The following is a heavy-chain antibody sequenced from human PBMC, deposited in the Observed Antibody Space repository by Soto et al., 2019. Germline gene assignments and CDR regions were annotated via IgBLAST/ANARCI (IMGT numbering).Heavy chain of an antibody. CDR3: ARVLRTGYSSSWPYGMDV. CDR2: IKQDGSEK. CDR1: GFTFSSYW. J-gene: IGHJ6*02. D-gene: IGHD6-13*01. V-gene: IGHV3-7*03. Sequence: EVQLVESGGGLVQPGGSLRLSCAASGFTFSSYWMSWVRQAPGKGLEWVANIKQDGSEKYYVDSVKGRFTISRDNAKNSLYLQMNSLRAEDTAVYYCARVLRTGYSSSWPYGMDVWGQGTTVTVSS.